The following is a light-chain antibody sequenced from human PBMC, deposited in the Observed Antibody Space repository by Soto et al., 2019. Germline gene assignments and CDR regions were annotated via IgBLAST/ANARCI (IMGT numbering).Light chain of an antibody. V-gene: IGLV2-14*01. CDR1: SSDVGGSQY. CDR3: TSYMGDNTLV. J-gene: IGLJ2*01. CDR2: EVS. Sequence: QSALTQPASVSGSPGQSITISCTGTSSDVGGSQYVSWYQQCPGRAPKLVIYEVSNRPSGVSTRFSGSKSGNTASLTISGLQAEDEADYYCTSYMGDNTLVFGGGTKLTVL.